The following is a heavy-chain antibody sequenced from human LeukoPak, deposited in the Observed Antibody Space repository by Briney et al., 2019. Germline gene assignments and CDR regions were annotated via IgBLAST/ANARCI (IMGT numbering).Heavy chain of an antibody. V-gene: IGHV4-34*01. J-gene: IGHJ2*01. CDR1: GGSCSGYY. CDR3: ATHIGYFDL. D-gene: IGHD5-12*01. Sequence: PSETLSLTCAVYGGSCSGYYWSWIRQPPGKGLEWIGEINHSGSTNYNPSLTSRVTISVDTSKNQFSLKLSSVTAADTAVYYCATHIGYFDLWGRATLVTVSS. CDR2: INHSGST.